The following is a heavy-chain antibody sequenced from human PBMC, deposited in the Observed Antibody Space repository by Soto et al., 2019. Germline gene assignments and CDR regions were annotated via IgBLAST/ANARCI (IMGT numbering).Heavy chain of an antibody. CDR3: ARHLGQLVQGLYGMDV. CDR2: IYYSGST. CDR1: GGSISSSSYY. Sequence: ETLSLTCTVSGGSISSSSYYWGWIRQPPGKGLEWIGSIYYSGSTYYNPSLKSRVTISVDTSKNQFSLKLSSVTAADTAVYYCARHLGQLVQGLYGMDVWGQGTTVTVSS. J-gene: IGHJ6*02. V-gene: IGHV4-39*01. D-gene: IGHD6-13*01.